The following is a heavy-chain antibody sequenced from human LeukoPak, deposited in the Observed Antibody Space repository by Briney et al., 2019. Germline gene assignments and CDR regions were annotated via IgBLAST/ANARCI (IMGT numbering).Heavy chain of an antibody. CDR2: INHSGST. D-gene: IGHD1-26*01. Sequence: SETLSLTCVVYGESFSGYYCSWIRQPPGKGLEWIGEINHSGSTNYNSSLKSRVTISVDTSKNQFSLKLTSVTAADTAVYYCARAIEVGAMTPFDYWGQGTLVTVSS. CDR1: GESFSGYY. CDR3: ARAIEVGAMTPFDY. V-gene: IGHV4-34*01. J-gene: IGHJ4*02.